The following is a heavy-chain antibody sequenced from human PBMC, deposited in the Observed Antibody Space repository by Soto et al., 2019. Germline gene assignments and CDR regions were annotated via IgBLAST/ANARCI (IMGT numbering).Heavy chain of an antibody. CDR3: ARERGRYCSGESCYPFGP. D-gene: IGHD2-15*01. CDR1: GGAFRGYY. CDR2: INDSGST. Sequence: PSETLSLTCPVYGGAFRGYYLSWIRPPPGKGLEWLGEINDSGSTNYNPSLKSRITISLDTSKKEISLRLSSVTAADTAVYYCARERGRYCSGESCYPFGPWGQGALVTVSS. J-gene: IGHJ5*02. V-gene: IGHV4-34*01.